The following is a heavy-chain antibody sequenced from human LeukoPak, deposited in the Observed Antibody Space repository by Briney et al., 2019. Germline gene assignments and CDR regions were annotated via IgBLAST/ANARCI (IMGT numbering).Heavy chain of an antibody. CDR2: ISSSSAYI. CDR3: ARENFYDSSGCDAFDI. V-gene: IGHV3-21*01. Sequence: GGSLRLSCAASGFTFIAYSMNWVRQAPGKGLEWVSSISSSSAYIHYADSVEGRFTVSRDNAKNSLYLQMNSLRAEDTAVYYCARENFYDSSGCDAFDIWGQGTMVTVSS. J-gene: IGHJ3*02. D-gene: IGHD3-22*01. CDR1: GFTFIAYS.